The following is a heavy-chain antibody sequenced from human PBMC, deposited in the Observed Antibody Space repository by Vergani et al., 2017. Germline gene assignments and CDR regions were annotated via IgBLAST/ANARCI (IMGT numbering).Heavy chain of an antibody. CDR3: ARAGYGYGFDY. CDR1: GGSFSGYY. CDR2: INHSGCT. Sequence: QVQLQQWGAGLLKPSETLSLTCAVYGGSFSGYYWSWIRQPPGKGLEWIGEINHSGCTNYNPSLKSRVTISVDTSKNQFSLKLSSVTAADTAVYYGARAGYGYGFDYWGQGTLVTVSS. V-gene: IGHV4-34*01. D-gene: IGHD5-18*01. J-gene: IGHJ4*02.